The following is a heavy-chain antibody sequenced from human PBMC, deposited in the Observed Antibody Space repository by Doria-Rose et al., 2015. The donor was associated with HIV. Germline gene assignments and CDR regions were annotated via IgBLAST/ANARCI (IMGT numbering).Heavy chain of an antibody. CDR1: GVSLSSPGMG. J-gene: IGHJ4*02. CDR2: IFSDDER. Sequence: SGPVLVKPTGTLTLTCTVSGVSLSSPGMGVSWIRQPPGKALEWLANIFSDDERSSQTSLMSRLTISRGTSKSQVVLTMTDIDPVDTATYYCARIKSSRWYHKYYFDFWGQGTLVIVSA. CDR3: ARIKSSRWYHKYYFDF. V-gene: IGHV2-26*01. D-gene: IGHD6-13*01.